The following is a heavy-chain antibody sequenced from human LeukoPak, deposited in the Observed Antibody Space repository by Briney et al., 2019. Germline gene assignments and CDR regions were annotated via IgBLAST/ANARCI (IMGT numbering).Heavy chain of an antibody. CDR2: INDSGST. CDR3: ARGAYDYIWGSYRQYYYFDY. CDR1: GGSFSGYY. D-gene: IGHD3-16*02. Sequence: PSETLSLTCAVYGGSFSGYYWSWIRQPPGKGLEWSGEINDSGSTNYNPSLKSRVTISVDTSKNQFSLKLSSVTAADTAVYYCARGAYDYIWGSYRQYYYFDYWGQGTLVTVSS. V-gene: IGHV4-34*01. J-gene: IGHJ4*02.